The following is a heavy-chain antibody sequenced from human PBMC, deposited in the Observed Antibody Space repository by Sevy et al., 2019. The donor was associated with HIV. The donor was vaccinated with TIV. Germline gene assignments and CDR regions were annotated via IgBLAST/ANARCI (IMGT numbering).Heavy chain of an antibody. V-gene: IGHV4-34*01. CDR3: ARHCGSTSCSHAFDI. Sequence: SETLSLTCAVYGGSFSGYYWSWIRQPPGKGLEWIGEINHSGSTNYNPSLKSRVTISVDTSKNQFSLKLSSVTAADTAVYYCARHCGSTSCSHAFDIWAKGQWSPSPQ. J-gene: IGHJ3*02. D-gene: IGHD2-2*01. CDR1: GGSFSGYY. CDR2: INHSGST.